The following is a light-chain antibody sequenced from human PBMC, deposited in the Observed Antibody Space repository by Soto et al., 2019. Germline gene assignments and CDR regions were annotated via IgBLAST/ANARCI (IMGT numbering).Light chain of an antibody. CDR2: AAS. J-gene: IGKJ4*01. V-gene: IGKV1-9*01. CDR1: QGITSY. Sequence: DIQLTQSPSFLSASVGDRVTITCRASQGITSYLAWYQQKPGKAPKLLIYAASTLQSGVPSRFSGSGSGTDFTLTISSLQPEDFATYYCQQLNSYIFGGGTKVEIK. CDR3: QQLNSYI.